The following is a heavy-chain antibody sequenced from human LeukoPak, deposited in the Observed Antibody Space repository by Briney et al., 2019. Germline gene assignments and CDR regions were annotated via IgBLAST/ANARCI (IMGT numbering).Heavy chain of an antibody. J-gene: IGHJ4*02. D-gene: IGHD2-2*01. CDR2: ISTTSTCI. CDR3: ARAGTCSSTSCDGGIEY. V-gene: IGHV3-21*06. Sequence: PGGSLRPSCAASGFAFSSYNMKWVRQAPGKGLEWVSFISTTSTCIYYADSVKGRFTVSRDNSKNLLYLQMDSLRVEDTAVYYCARAGTCSSTSCDGGIEYWGQGTLVTVSS. CDR1: GFAFSSYN.